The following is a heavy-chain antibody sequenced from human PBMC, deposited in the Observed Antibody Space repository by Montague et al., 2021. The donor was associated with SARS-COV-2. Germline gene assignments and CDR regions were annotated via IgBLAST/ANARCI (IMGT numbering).Heavy chain of an antibody. CDR2: ANYDPST. CDR3: ARTWRFGQSYGLDI. CDR1: GDSIRSCN. D-gene: IGHD3-16*01. J-gene: IGHJ3*02. Sequence: SETLSLTCTVSGDSIRSCNYNWIRQTQAKGLEWIGYANYDPSTNSSNTHSNPSLKRRVTISLDTSENQFSLKLSSVTAADTAVYYCARTWRFGQSYGLDIWGQGTMVTVSS. V-gene: IGHV4-59*01.